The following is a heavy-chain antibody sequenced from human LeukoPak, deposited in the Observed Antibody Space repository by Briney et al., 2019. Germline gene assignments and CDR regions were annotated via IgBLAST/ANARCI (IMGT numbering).Heavy chain of an antibody. CDR3: VREDSVNFPDAFDI. D-gene: IGHD5/OR15-5a*01. J-gene: IGHJ3*02. CDR1: AYTFSTYW. V-gene: IGHV3-74*01. CDR2: INSDGSST. Sequence: GGSLRLSCAASAYTFSTYWMHWVRQAPGKGLVWVSRINSDGSSTRYADSVKGRFTISRDNTKNTLYLQMNSLRAEDTAEYYCVREDSVNFPDAFDIWGQGTMVTVSS.